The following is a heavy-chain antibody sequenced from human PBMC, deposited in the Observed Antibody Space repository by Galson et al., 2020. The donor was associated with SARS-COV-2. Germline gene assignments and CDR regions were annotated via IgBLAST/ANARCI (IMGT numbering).Heavy chain of an antibody. CDR3: VGSTAVGVDY. D-gene: IGHD1-26*01. CDR2: INHSGRT. CDR1: GESFTTHY. V-gene: IGHV4-34*01. J-gene: IGHJ4*02. Sequence: PSATLSHTRGVYGESFTTHYWSWLRQPPGKGLEWIGEINHSGRTNYNPSLKSRVTISVDTSKNQFSLKLSTVTAADTAVYYCVGSTAVGVDYWGQGNLVTVSS.